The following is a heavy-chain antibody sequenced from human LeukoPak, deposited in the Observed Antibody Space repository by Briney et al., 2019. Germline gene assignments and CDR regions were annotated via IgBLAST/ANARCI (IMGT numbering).Heavy chain of an antibody. V-gene: IGHV1-8*01. D-gene: IGHD3-3*01. CDR2: MNPNSGNT. CDR3: ARGGMRGIFGVVTSNWFDP. J-gene: IGHJ5*02. CDR1: GYTFTSYD. Sequence: ASVKVSCKASGYTFTSYDINWVRQATGQGLEWMGWMNPNSGNTGYAQKFQGRVTMTRNTSISTAYMELSSLRSEDTAVYYCARGGMRGIFGVVTSNWFDPWGQGTLVTVSS.